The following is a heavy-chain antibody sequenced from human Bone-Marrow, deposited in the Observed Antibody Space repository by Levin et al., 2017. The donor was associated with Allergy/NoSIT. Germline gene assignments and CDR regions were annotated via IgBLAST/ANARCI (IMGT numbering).Heavy chain of an antibody. J-gene: IGHJ5*02. D-gene: IGHD3-10*01. CDR2: IYSGGST. Sequence: GGSLRLSCAASGFTVSSNYMSWVRQAPGKGLEWVSVIYSGGSTYYADSVKGRFTISRDNSKNTLYLQMNSLRAEDTAVYYCARGGGASSGQLWFGELFFASWFDPWGQGTLVTVSS. CDR1: GFTVSSNY. CDR3: ARGGGASSGQLWFGELFFASWFDP. V-gene: IGHV3-53*01.